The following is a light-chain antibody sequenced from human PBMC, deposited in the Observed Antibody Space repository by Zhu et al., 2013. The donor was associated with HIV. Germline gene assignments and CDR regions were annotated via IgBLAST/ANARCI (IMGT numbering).Light chain of an antibody. Sequence: EIVMTQSPATLSLSPGEDATLSCRASESILTNLAWYQQKPGQAPRLLIYGASTRATGIPDRFSGSGSGTDFTLTISRVEPEDFAVYYCQQYGGSPLTFGGGTTVEIK. CDR2: GAS. CDR3: QQYGGSPLT. V-gene: IGKV3-20*01. CDR1: ESILTN. J-gene: IGKJ4*01.